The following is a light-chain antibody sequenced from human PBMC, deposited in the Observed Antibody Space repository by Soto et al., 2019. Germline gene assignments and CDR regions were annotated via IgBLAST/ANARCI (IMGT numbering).Light chain of an antibody. Sequence: QSVLTQPPSVSVAPGQRVTISCTGSSSNIGAGYDVHWYQQLPGTAPKLLIYGNSNRPSEVPDRFSGSKSGTSPSLAITGLQAEDEADYYCQSYDSSLSGYVFGTGTKVTVL. J-gene: IGLJ1*01. CDR1: SSNIGAGYD. CDR2: GNS. V-gene: IGLV1-40*01. CDR3: QSYDSSLSGYV.